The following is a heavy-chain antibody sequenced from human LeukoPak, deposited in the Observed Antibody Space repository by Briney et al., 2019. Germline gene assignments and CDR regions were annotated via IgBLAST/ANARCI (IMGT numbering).Heavy chain of an antibody. CDR3: ARAPGALHFDQ. CDR2: INAANGNT. Sequence: ASVKVSCKASGYTFINYAKHWVRQAPGQRLEWMGWINAANGNTKSSEKFQGRLTITRDTTASTVYLDLSSLRSEDTAVYYCARAPGALHFDQWGQGTLVTVTS. D-gene: IGHD1-26*01. V-gene: IGHV1-3*01. J-gene: IGHJ5*02. CDR1: GYTFINYA.